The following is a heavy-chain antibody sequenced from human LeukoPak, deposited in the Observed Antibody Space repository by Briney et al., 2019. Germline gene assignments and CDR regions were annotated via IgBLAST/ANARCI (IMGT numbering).Heavy chain of an antibody. CDR2: ISGSDGST. Sequence: GGSLRLSCAASGFTFSSYAMSWVRQAPGKGLEWVSAISGSDGSTYYADFVKGRFTISRDNSKNTLYLQMNSLSAEDTAVYYCEKDLGGSGDYRPYWGQGSVVTVSS. D-gene: IGHD2-21*02. CDR1: GFTFSSYA. CDR3: EKDLGGSGDYRPY. J-gene: IGHJ4*02. V-gene: IGHV3-23*01.